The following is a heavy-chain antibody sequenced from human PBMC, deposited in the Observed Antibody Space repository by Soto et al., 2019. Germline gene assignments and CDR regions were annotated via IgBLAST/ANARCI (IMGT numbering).Heavy chain of an antibody. V-gene: IGHV1-18*01. CDR2: IGPYNGNT. D-gene: IGHD2-15*01. CDR1: GYTFNNYG. CDR3: ARCYCSVGSCYTCWHFDL. Sequence: QVQLVQSGAEVKKPGASVKVSCKASGYTFNNYGISWVRQAPGHVLEWMGWIGPYNGNTDHAQNFQGRVTMTTDTSTNTAYMELRSLRSDDTALYYCARCYCSVGSCYTCWHFDLWGRGTLVTVSS. J-gene: IGHJ2*01.